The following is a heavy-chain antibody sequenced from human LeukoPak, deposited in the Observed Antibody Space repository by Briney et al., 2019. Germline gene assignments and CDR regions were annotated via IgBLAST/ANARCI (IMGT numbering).Heavy chain of an antibody. CDR1: GYTFTGYY. V-gene: IGHV1-18*04. CDR2: ISAYNGNT. J-gene: IGHJ4*02. CDR3: ARYDGGNPFFDY. D-gene: IGHD2-15*01. Sequence: GASVKVSCKASGYTFTGYYMHWVRQAPGQGLEWMGWISAYNGNTNYAQKLQGRVTMTTDTSTSTAYMELRSLRSDDTAVYYCARYDGGNPFFDYWGQGTLVTVSS.